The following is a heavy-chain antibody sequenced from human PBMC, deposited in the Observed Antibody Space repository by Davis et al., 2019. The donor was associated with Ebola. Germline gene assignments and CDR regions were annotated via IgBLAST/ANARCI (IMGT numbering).Heavy chain of an antibody. J-gene: IGHJ6*03. CDR3: AREGDCSSTSCYTYYYYYMDV. CDR1: GYTFTSYG. V-gene: IGHV1-2*02. CDR2: INPNSGGT. Sequence: ASVKVSCKASGYTFTSYGISWVRQALAQGLEWMGWINPNSGGTNYAQKFQGRVTMTRDTSISTAYMELSRLRSDDTAVYYCAREGDCSSTSCYTYYYYYMDVWGKGTTVTVSS. D-gene: IGHD2-2*02.